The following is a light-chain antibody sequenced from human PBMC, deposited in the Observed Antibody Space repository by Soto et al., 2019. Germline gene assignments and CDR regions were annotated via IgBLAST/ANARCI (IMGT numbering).Light chain of an antibody. CDR2: GAS. Sequence: EIVLAQSPDTLSLSPGERASLSCRASQSVSSNSLAWYQQKGGQAPRLLVYGASSRATGIPDRFSGSGSETDYTLTISRLEPEDFAVYFCQQYGSSRLTFGGGTKVEIK. V-gene: IGKV3-20*01. J-gene: IGKJ4*01. CDR1: QSVSSNS. CDR3: QQYGSSRLT.